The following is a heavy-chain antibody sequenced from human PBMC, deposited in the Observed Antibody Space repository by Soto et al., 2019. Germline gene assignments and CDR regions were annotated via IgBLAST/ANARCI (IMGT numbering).Heavy chain of an antibody. D-gene: IGHD4-17*01. CDR1: GGSISSSSW. J-gene: IGHJ4*02. CDR3: ARRADFLTTVTTWAN. Sequence: QGQLQEPGPGLVKPSGSLSLTCAVSGGSISSSSWWSWVRQSPGKGLEWIGEIYHSGSTNYNPSRKSRVSRSVDKAKNQFSLRLTSVTAADTAVYFCARRADFLTTVTTWANWGQGTLVTVSS. CDR2: IYHSGST. V-gene: IGHV4-4*02.